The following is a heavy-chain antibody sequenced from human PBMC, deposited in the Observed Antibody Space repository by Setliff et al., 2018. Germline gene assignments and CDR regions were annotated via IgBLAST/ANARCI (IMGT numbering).Heavy chain of an antibody. Sequence: PSETLSLTCTVSGGSISSSSYYWGWIRQPPGKGLEWIGSIYYRGSTYYNPSLKSRVAISIDTSKNQFSLKLSSVTAADTAVYYCARVFPMVGATERRAFDIWGQGTVVTVSS. D-gene: IGHD1-26*01. CDR3: ARVFPMVGATERRAFDI. CDR2: IYYRGST. V-gene: IGHV4-39*07. CDR1: GGSISSSSYY. J-gene: IGHJ3*02.